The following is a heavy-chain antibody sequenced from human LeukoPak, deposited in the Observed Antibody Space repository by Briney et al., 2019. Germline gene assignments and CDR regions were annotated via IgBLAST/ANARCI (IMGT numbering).Heavy chain of an antibody. J-gene: IGHJ4*02. CDR2: IYYSGST. CDR1: GGSICSGDYY. Sequence: PSQTLSLTCTVSGGSICSGDYYWSWIRQPPGKGLEWIGYIYYSGSTYYNPSLKSRVTISVDTSKNQFSLKLSSVTAADTAVYYCARAFGSPPPTYYFDYWGQGTLVTVSS. CDR3: ARAFGSPPPTYYFDY. D-gene: IGHD3-16*01. V-gene: IGHV4-30-4*08.